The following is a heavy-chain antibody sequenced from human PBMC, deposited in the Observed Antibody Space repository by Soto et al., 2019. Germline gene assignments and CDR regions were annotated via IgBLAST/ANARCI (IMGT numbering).Heavy chain of an antibody. CDR1: GFTVSSNY. J-gene: IGHJ4*02. CDR2: IYSGGST. D-gene: IGHD3-22*01. V-gene: IGHV3-66*04. CDR3: ASHYYDSSGYYYFDY. Sequence: GGSLRLSCAASGFTVSSNYMSWVRQAPGKGLEWVSVIYSGGSTYYADSVKGRFTISRHNSKNTLYLQMNSLRAEDTAVYYCASHYYDSSGYYYFDYWGQGTLVTVSS.